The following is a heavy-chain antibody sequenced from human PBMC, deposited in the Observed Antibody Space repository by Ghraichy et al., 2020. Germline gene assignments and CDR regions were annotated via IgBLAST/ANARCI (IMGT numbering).Heavy chain of an antibody. D-gene: IGHD6-19*01. J-gene: IGHJ4*02. CDR3: ARGVAVAGSKD. CDR1: GSSITNNIYY. CDR2: IHHSGKT. Sequence: SETLSLTCAVSGSSITNNIYYWAWIRQPLGKGPEWIASIHHSGKTYYNPSLKSRASISLGVTSVTAADTAVYYCARGVAVAGSKDWGQGTLVIVS. V-gene: IGHV4-39*01.